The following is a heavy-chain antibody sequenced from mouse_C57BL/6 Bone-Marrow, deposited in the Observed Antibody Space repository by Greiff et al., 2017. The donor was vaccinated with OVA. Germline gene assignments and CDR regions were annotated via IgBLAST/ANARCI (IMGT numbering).Heavy chain of an antibody. CDR3: ARRDTTVPYYAMDY. CDR1: GYTFTSYD. V-gene: IGHV1-85*01. Sequence: VQLQESGPELVKPGASVKLSCKASGYTFTSYDINWVKQRPGQGLEWIGWIYPRDGSTKYNEKFKGKATLTVDTSSSTAYMELHSLTSEDSAVYFCARRDTTVPYYAMDYWGQGTSVTVSS. J-gene: IGHJ4*01. D-gene: IGHD1-1*01. CDR2: IYPRDGST.